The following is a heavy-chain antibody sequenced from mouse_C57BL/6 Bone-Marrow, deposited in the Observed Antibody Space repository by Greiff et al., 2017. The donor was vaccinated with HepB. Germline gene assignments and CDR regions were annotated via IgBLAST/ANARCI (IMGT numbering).Heavy chain of an antibody. J-gene: IGHJ3*01. CDR3: TTCRFAY. Sequence: VQLQQSGAELVRPGASVKLSCTASGFNIKDDYMHWVKQRPEQGLEWIGWIDPENGDTEHASKFQGKATITADTSSNTAYLQLSSLTSEDTAVYYCTTCRFAYWGQGTLVTVSA. V-gene: IGHV14-4*01. CDR1: GFNIKDDY. D-gene: IGHD6-1*01. CDR2: IDPENGDT.